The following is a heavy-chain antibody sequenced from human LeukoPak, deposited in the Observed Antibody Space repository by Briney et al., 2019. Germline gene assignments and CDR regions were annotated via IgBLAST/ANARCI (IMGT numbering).Heavy chain of an antibody. D-gene: IGHD7-27*01. CDR3: ARPGQLGSLYYGLDV. V-gene: IGHV4-34*01. Sequence: LETLSLTCAVYGGSFSDYYWTWMRQPPGKGLEWIGEINHSGSTNYNPSLKSRVTISVDTSKNQFSLKVSSVIAADTAVYYCARPGQLGSLYYGLDVWGQGTTVTVSS. CDR1: GGSFSDYY. CDR2: INHSGST. J-gene: IGHJ6*02.